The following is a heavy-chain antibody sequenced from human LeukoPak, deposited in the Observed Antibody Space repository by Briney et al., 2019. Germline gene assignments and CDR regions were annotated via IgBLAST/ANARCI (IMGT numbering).Heavy chain of an antibody. CDR2: IYYSGST. V-gene: IGHV4-39*01. D-gene: IGHD4-17*01. J-gene: IGHJ4*02. CDR1: GGSISSGDYY. Sequence: SETLSLTCTVSGGSISSGDYYWGWIRQPPGKGLEWIGSIYYSGSTYYNPSLTSRVTISVDTSKNQFSLKLSSVTAADTAVYYCANSIDFDYGDYYFDYWGQGALVTISS. CDR3: ANSIDFDYGDYYFDY.